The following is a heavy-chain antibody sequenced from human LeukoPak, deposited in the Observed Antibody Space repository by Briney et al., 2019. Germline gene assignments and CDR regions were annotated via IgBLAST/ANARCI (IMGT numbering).Heavy chain of an antibody. V-gene: IGHV1-46*01. D-gene: IGHD2-2*01. CDR1: GYTFTDYY. J-gene: IGHJ4*02. Sequence: RASVKVSCKTSGYTFTDYYMHWVRQAPGQGLEWMGIINPSDDTTSYAQKLQGRVTMTRDTSTSTIYMEMSSLRSEDTAVYYCARAQPEYQLPPSGYFDYWGQGTLVTVSS. CDR2: INPSDDTT. CDR3: ARAQPEYQLPPSGYFDY.